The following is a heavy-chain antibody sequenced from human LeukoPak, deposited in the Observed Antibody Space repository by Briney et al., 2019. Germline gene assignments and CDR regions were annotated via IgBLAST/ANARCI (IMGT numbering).Heavy chain of an antibody. CDR3: ARPLGYCSSTSCHGFWFDP. D-gene: IGHD2-2*01. V-gene: IGHV4-59*01. CDR2: IYYSGST. Sequence: PSETLSLTCTVSGGSISSYYWSWIRQPPGKGREWIGYIYYSGSTNYNPSLKSRVTLSVDTSKNQFSLKLSSVTAADTAVYYCARPLGYCSSTSCHGFWFDPWGQGTLVTVSS. CDR1: GGSISSYY. J-gene: IGHJ5*02.